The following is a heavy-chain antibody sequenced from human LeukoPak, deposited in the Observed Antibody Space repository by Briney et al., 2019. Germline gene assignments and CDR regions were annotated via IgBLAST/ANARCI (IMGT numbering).Heavy chain of an antibody. CDR2: IKQDGSEK. D-gene: IGHD3-22*01. Sequence: PGGSLRLSCAASGFTFSCYWMSWVRQAPGKGLEWVANIKQDGSEKYYVDSVKGRFTISRDNAKNSLYLQMNSLRAEDTAVYYCARDAGSRTYYYDSSPYAYWGQGTLVTVSS. V-gene: IGHV3-7*01. CDR3: ARDAGSRTYYYDSSPYAY. J-gene: IGHJ4*02. CDR1: GFTFSCYW.